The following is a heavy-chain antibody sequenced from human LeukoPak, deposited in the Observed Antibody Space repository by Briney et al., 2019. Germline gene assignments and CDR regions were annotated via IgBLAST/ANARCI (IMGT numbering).Heavy chain of an antibody. J-gene: IGHJ4*02. Sequence: SETLSLTCAVFGGSFSGYYWTWIRQPPGKGLEWIGEIIDTGSTKYNSSLKSRVTISVDTSKNQFSLSLDSVTAADTAVYYCARGLASGYPPIPFDYWGQGTLVTVSS. CDR2: IIDTGST. V-gene: IGHV4-34*12. CDR3: ARGLASGYPPIPFDY. D-gene: IGHD3-3*01. CDR1: GGSFSGYY.